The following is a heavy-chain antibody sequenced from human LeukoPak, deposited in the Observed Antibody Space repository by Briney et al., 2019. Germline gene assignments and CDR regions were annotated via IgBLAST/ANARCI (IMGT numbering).Heavy chain of an antibody. D-gene: IGHD5-18*01. CDR2: VYDSGST. Sequence: PGGSLRLSCAASGFTFSSYWMSWVRQAPGKGLEWIGYVYDSGSTHYNPSLKSRVTISVDTSKNQFSLKLSSVTAADTAVYYCARREKQLWHFDYWAREPWSSSPQ. CDR3: ARREKQLWHFDY. J-gene: IGHJ4*02. V-gene: IGHV4-59*08. CDR1: GFTFSSYW.